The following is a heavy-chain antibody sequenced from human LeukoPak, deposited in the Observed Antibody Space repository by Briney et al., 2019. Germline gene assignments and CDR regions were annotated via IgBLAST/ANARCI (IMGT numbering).Heavy chain of an antibody. J-gene: IGHJ4*02. CDR3: VRDHDYALDY. Sequence: HPGGSLRLSCAASGFTVSSNYMNWVRQAPGKGLEWVSYTVPSSSEIYYVDSVKGRFTISRDNAKNSLYLQMNSLRDEDTAVYYCVRDHDYALDYWGQGTLVTVSS. CDR1: GFTVSSNY. CDR2: TVPSSSEI. D-gene: IGHD4-17*01. V-gene: IGHV3-48*02.